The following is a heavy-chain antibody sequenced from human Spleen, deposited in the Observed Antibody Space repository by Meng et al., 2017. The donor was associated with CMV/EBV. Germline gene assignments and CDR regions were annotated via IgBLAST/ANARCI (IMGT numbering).Heavy chain of an antibody. Sequence: GESLKISCAASGFTVSSNYMSWVRQAPGKGLEWVSFISSSGSTIYYADSVKGRFTISRDNAKNSLYLQMNSLRAEDTAVYYCARDHGVVRYIDLWGQGTTVTVSS. V-gene: IGHV3-11*04. J-gene: IGHJ6*02. D-gene: IGHD6-6*01. CDR1: GFTVSSNY. CDR2: ISSSGSTI. CDR3: ARDHGVVRYIDL.